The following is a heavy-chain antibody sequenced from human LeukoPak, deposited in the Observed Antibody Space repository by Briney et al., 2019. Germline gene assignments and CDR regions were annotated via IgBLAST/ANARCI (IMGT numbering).Heavy chain of an antibody. CDR1: GYTFTGYY. CDR3: ASDYDSNGYYPQTNYYFDY. CDR2: INPNSGGT. J-gene: IGHJ4*02. D-gene: IGHD3-22*01. Sequence: ASVKVSCKASGYTFTGYYMHWVRQAPGQGLEWMGWINPNSGGTNYAQKFQGRVTMTRDTSISTAYMELSRLRSGDTAVYYCASDYDSNGYYPQTNYYFDYWGQGTLVTVSS. V-gene: IGHV1-2*02.